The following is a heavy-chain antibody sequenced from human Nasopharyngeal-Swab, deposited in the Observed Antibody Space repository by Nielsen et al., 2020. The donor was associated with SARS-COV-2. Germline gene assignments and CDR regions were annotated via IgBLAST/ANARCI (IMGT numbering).Heavy chain of an antibody. CDR1: GGTFSSYA. CDR2: IIPIFGTA. CDR3: RVVPAAMWYYYYGMDV. V-gene: IGHV1-69*13. D-gene: IGHD2-2*01. Sequence: SVKVSCKASGGTFSSYAISWVRQAPGQGLEWMGGIIPIFGTANYAQKFQGRVTITADESTSKAYMELSSLRSEDTAVYYCRVVPAAMWYYYYGMDVWGQGTTVTVSS. J-gene: IGHJ6*02.